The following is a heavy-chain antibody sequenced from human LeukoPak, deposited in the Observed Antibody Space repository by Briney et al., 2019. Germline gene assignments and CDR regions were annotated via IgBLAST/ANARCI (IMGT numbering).Heavy chain of an antibody. J-gene: IGHJ4*02. CDR3: ARGGLFGELLPFDY. V-gene: IGHV4-4*07. CDR1: GGSISSFY. CDR2: IYTSGST. Sequence: SETLSLTCTVSGGSISSFYWSWFYWSWIRQPAGKGLEWIGRIYTSGSTNYNPSLKSRVTISVDTSKNQFSLKLSSVTAADTAVYYCARGGLFGELLPFDYWGQGTLVTVSS. D-gene: IGHD3-10*01.